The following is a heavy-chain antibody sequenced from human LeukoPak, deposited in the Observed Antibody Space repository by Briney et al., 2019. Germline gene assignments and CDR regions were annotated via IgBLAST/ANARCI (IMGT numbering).Heavy chain of an antibody. CDR1: GFTFDDYA. J-gene: IGHJ1*01. V-gene: IGHV3-9*01. D-gene: IGHD5-12*01. CDR2: ISWNSGSI. Sequence: RSGGSLRLSCAASGFTFDDYAMPWVRQAPGKGLEWVSGISWNSGSIGYADSVKGRFTISRDNAKNSLYLQMNSLRAEDTALYYCAKDKAMIVQGYFQHWGQGTLVTVSS. CDR3: AKDKAMIVQGYFQH.